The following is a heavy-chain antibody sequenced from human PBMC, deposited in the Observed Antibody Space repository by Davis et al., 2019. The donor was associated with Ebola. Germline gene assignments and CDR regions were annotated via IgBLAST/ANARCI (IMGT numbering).Heavy chain of an antibody. Sequence: AASVKVSCNTSGYTFTAYHMHWVRQAPGQGLEWMGWINAGNGNTKYSQKFQGRVTMTRDTSTSTVYMELSSLRSEDTAVYYCARDGSSGWYNYFDYWGQGTLVTVSS. J-gene: IGHJ4*02. CDR3: ARDGSSGWYNYFDY. CDR2: INAGNGNT. V-gene: IGHV1/OR15-3*02. D-gene: IGHD6-19*01. CDR1: GYTFTAYH.